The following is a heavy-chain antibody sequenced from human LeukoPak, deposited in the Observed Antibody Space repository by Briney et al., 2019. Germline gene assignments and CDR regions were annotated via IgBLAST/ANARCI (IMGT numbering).Heavy chain of an antibody. Sequence: PGGSLRLSCAASGFTFSSYAMSWVRQAPGKGLEWVSAISGSGGSTYYADSVKGRFTISRDNSKNTLYLQMNSLRAEDTAVYYCAKDPSCSGGSCYGVDPWGQGTLVTVSS. CDR1: GFTFSSYA. CDR2: ISGSGGST. CDR3: AKDPSCSGGSCYGVDP. J-gene: IGHJ5*02. D-gene: IGHD2-15*01. V-gene: IGHV3-23*01.